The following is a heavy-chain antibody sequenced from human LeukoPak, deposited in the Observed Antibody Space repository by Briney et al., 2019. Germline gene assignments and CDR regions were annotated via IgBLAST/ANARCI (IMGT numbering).Heavy chain of an antibody. J-gene: IGHJ4*02. Sequence: GGSLRLSCAASGFTFSSCWVNWVRQAPGKGLEWVANIKQDGSEKYYVDSVKGRFTISRDNAKNSLYLQMNSLRAEDTAVYYCARDSDVPFDYWGQGTLVTVSS. CDR3: ARDSDVPFDY. CDR2: IKQDGSEK. D-gene: IGHD3-16*01. V-gene: IGHV3-7*01. CDR1: GFTFSSCW.